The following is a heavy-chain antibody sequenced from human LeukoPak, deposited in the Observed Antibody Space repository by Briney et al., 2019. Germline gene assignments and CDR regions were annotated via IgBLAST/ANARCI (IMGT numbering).Heavy chain of an antibody. CDR3: TRGMVATDY. V-gene: IGHV3-15*01. D-gene: IGHD5-12*01. CDR2: IKSKTDGGTT. Sequence: GGSLRLSCAASGFTFSNAWMSWVRQAPGKGLEWVGRIKSKTDGGTTDYAAPVKGRFTISRDDSKSIAYLQMNSLKTEDTAVYYCTRGMVATDYWGQGTLVTVSS. J-gene: IGHJ4*02. CDR1: GFTFSNAW.